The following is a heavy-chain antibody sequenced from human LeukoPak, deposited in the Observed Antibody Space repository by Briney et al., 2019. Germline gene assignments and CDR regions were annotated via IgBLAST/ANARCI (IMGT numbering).Heavy chain of an antibody. Sequence: GASVKVSCKASGYTFTSYGISWVRQALGQGLEWMGWISAYNGNTNYAQKLQGRVTMTTDTSTSTAYMELRSLRSDDTAVYYCARRKQCAVTYYDFWSGSDYYYYYMDVWGKGTTVTVSS. CDR2: ISAYNGNT. V-gene: IGHV1-18*01. CDR1: GYTFTSYG. CDR3: ARRKQCAVTYYDFWSGSDYYYYYMDV. D-gene: IGHD3-3*01. J-gene: IGHJ6*03.